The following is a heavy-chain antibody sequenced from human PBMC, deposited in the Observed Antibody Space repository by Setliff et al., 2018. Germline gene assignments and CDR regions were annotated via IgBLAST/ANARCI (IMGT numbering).Heavy chain of an antibody. CDR1: GDSISSGDYF. D-gene: IGHD5-18*01. CDR3: ASLSPLRGYSYGIDY. Sequence: PSETLSLTCTVSGDSISSGDYFWSWIRQPPGKGLEWIGYIYYSGSTYYNPSLKSQVTISVDTSKNQFPLKLSSVTAADTAVYYCASLSPLRGYSYGIDYWGQGTLVTVSS. V-gene: IGHV4-30-4*08. J-gene: IGHJ4*02. CDR2: IYYSGST.